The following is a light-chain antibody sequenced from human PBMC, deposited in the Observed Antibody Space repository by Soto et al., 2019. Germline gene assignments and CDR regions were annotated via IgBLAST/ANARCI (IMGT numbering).Light chain of an antibody. V-gene: IGLV2-14*01. CDR3: SSYATSSPYV. CDR1: SNDVGGYNY. Sequence: QSALTQPASVSGSPGQSITISCTGTSNDVGGYNYVSWYQQHPGKAPKLVIYEVSHRPSGISDRFSGSKSGNTASLTISGLQVEDEADYYCSSYATSSPYVFGPATKLTVL. CDR2: EVS. J-gene: IGLJ1*01.